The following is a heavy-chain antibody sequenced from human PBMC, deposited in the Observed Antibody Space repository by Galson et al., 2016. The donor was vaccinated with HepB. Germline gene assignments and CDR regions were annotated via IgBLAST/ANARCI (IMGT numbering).Heavy chain of an antibody. CDR3: AKYRDHSSGYYPLDY. D-gene: IGHD3-22*01. CDR1: GFTFTSYA. J-gene: IGHJ4*02. CDR2: INGGGGFT. Sequence: SLRLSCAASGFTFTSYATSWVRQAPGKGLEWVSAINGGGGFTYYADSVKGRFTISRDNSKNTVYLQMNSLRAEDTAVYYCAKYRDHSSGYYPLDYWGQGTLVTVSS. V-gene: IGHV3-23*01.